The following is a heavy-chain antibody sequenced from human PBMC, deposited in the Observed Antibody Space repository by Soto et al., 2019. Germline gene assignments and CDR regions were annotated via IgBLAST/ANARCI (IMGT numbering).Heavy chain of an antibody. CDR2: IYYSGST. V-gene: IGHV4-59*08. Sequence: SETLSLTCTVSGGSISSYYWSWIRQPPGKGLEWIGYIYYSGSTNYNPSLKSRVTISVDTSKNQFSLKPSSVTAADTAVYYCARRHSGYEIHAFDIWGQGTMVTVSS. D-gene: IGHD5-12*01. CDR1: GGSISSYY. J-gene: IGHJ3*02. CDR3: ARRHSGYEIHAFDI.